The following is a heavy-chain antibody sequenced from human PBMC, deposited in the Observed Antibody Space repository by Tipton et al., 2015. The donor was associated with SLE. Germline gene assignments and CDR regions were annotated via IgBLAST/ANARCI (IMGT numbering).Heavy chain of an antibody. CDR2: INHSGST. J-gene: IGHJ4*02. D-gene: IGHD6-13*01. Sequence: LRLSCAASGFTFSSYNMNWVRQAPGKGLEWIGEINHSGSTNYNPSLKSRVTISVDTSKNQFSLKLSSVTAADTAVYYCARGYSSSWSDLDYWGQGTLVTVSS. CDR1: GFTFSSYN. V-gene: IGHV4-34*01. CDR3: ARGYSSSWSDLDY.